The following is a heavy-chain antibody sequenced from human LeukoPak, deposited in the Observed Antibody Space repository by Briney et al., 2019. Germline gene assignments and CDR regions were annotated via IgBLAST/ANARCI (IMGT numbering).Heavy chain of an antibody. V-gene: IGHV3-30-3*01. D-gene: IGHD3-22*01. CDR2: ISYDGSNK. CDR1: GFTFSSYA. J-gene: IGHJ4*02. CDR3: AKAPTKEEEWLLLNCFDY. Sequence: PGRSLRLSCAASGFTFSSYAMHWVRQAPGKGLEWVAVISYDGSNKYYADSVKGRFTISRDNSKNTLYLQMNSLRAEDTAVYYCAKAPTKEEEWLLLNCFDYWGQGTLVTVSS.